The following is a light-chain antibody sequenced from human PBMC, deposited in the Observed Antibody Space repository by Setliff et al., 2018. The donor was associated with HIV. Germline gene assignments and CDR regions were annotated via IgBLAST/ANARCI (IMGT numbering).Light chain of an antibody. V-gene: IGLV2-14*01. CDR1: SSDVGGYDY. Sequence: QSALTQPASVSGSPGQSITISCTGTSSDVGGYDYVSWYQQHPGKAPKLMIYEVSNRPSGVSNRFSGSKSGNTASLTISGLQAEDEADYYCSSYTSSFTRVFGTGTK. CDR3: SSYTSSFTRV. J-gene: IGLJ1*01. CDR2: EVS.